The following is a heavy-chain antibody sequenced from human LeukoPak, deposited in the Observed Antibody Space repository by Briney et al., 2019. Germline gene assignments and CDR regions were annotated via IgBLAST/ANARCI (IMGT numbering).Heavy chain of an antibody. CDR1: GFTFSSYA. CDR2: IQYDGNNK. J-gene: IGHJ3*01. D-gene: IGHD1/OR15-1a*01. V-gene: IGHV3-30*02. Sequence: GGSLRLSCAASGFTFSSYAMHWVRQAPGKGLEWVAFIQYDGNNKYYADSVKGRFTISRDNSRDTLYLQMNSLRAEDTAIYYCAKDEHASRVTFGAFHVWGQGTMVTVSS. CDR3: AKDEHASRVTFGAFHV.